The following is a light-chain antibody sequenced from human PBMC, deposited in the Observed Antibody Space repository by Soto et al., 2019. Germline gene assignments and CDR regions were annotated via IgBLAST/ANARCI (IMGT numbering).Light chain of an antibody. CDR1: QSVSNNY. CDR3: QQYGSSPWT. CDR2: AAS. V-gene: IGKV3-20*01. J-gene: IGKJ1*01. Sequence: EIVLTQSPGTLSLSPGERATLSCRASQSVSNNYLAWYQQKPGRAPRLLIYAASTRAAGIPDRFSGSVFGTDFTLIISRLAPDDFAVYFCQQYGSSPWTFGQGTKVEFK.